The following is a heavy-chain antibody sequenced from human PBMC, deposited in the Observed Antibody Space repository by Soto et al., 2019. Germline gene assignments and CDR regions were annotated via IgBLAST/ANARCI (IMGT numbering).Heavy chain of an antibody. D-gene: IGHD6-13*01. V-gene: IGHV4-31*03. CDR3: ARGRYSRGAFDI. J-gene: IGHJ3*02. CDR2: IYYSGST. Sequence: QVQLQESGPGLVKPSQTLSLTCTVSGGSISSGGYYWSWIRQHPGKGLEWIGYIYYSGSTYYNPSLKSRVTISVDTSKNQCSLKLSSVTAADTAVYYCARGRYSRGAFDIWGQGTMVTVSS. CDR1: GGSISSGGYY.